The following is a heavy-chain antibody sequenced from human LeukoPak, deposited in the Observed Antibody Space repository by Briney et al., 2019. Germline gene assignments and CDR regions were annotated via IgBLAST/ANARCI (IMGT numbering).Heavy chain of an antibody. Sequence: EASVKVSCKASGGTFSSYAISWVRQAPGQGLEWMGRIIPILGIANYAQKFRGRVTMTEDTSTDTAYMELNSLSSEDTAVYYCSSSGVEEWQGLHFWGQGTLVTVSS. CDR2: IIPILGIA. CDR1: GGTFSSYA. V-gene: IGHV1-69*04. CDR3: SSSGVEEWQGLHF. J-gene: IGHJ4*02. D-gene: IGHD3-3*01.